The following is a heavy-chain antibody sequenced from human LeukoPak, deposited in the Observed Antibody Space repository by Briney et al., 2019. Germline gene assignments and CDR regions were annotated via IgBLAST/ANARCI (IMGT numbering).Heavy chain of an antibody. J-gene: IGHJ4*02. CDR3: ARQGAYSSAIGMGY. V-gene: IGHV1-46*02. CDR1: GYTFNNYY. D-gene: IGHD6-19*01. CDR2: INPSGGGT. Sequence: ATVKVSCKASGYTFNNYYTYWVRQAPGQGLEWMGMINPSGGGTSYAQKFQGRVTMTRDTSTRTVYMEVSSLKPEDTAVYYCARQGAYSSAIGMGYWGQGTLVTVSS.